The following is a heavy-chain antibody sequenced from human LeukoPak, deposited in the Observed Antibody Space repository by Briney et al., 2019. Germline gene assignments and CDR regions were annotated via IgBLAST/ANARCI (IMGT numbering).Heavy chain of an antibody. CDR2: ISGSGGST. V-gene: IGHV3-23*01. CDR1: GFTFSSYS. Sequence: GGSLRLSCAASGFTFSSYSMNWVRQAPGKGLEWVSAISGSGGSTYYADSVKGRFTISRDNSKNTLYLQMNSLRAEDTAVYYCAKDGAEQPTREYYFDYWGQGTLVTVS. D-gene: IGHD1/OR15-1a*01. J-gene: IGHJ4*02. CDR3: AKDGAEQPTREYYFDY.